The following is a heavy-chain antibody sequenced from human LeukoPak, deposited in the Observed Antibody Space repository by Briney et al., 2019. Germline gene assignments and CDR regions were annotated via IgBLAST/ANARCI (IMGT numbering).Heavy chain of an antibody. Sequence: GGSLRLSCAASEFSVGSNYMTWVRQAPGKGLEWVSGISWNSGSIGYADSVKGRFTISRDNAKNSLYPQMNSLRAEDTALYYCAKDQGYYYDSSGYYPHWGQGTLVTVSS. CDR3: AKDQGYYYDSSGYYPH. D-gene: IGHD3-22*01. CDR1: EFSVGSNY. J-gene: IGHJ4*02. CDR2: ISWNSGSI. V-gene: IGHV3-9*01.